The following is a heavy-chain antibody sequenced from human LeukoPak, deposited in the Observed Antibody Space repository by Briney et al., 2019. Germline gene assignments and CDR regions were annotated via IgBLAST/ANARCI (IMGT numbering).Heavy chain of an antibody. CDR2: INHSGST. Sequence: SETLSPTCAVYGGSFSGYYWSWIRQPPGKGLEWIGEINHSGSTNYNPSLKSRGTISVDTSKNQFSLKLRSVTAADTAVYYCARKLVLRYSRGYFDYWGQGTLVTVSS. V-gene: IGHV4-34*01. D-gene: IGHD3-9*01. CDR3: ARKLVLRYSRGYFDY. J-gene: IGHJ4*02. CDR1: GGSFSGYY.